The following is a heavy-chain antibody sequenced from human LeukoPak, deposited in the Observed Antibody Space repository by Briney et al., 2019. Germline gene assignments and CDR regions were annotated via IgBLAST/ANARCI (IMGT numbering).Heavy chain of an antibody. CDR2: IYTSGST. CDR1: GGSISSYY. D-gene: IGHD6-13*01. J-gene: IGHJ6*03. Sequence: SETLSLTCTVSGGSISSYYWSWIRQPAGKGLGWIGRIYTSGSTNYNPSLKSRVTMSVDTSKNQFSLKLSSVTAADTAVYYCARESWDYYYMDVWGKGTTVTVSS. CDR3: ARESWDYYYMDV. V-gene: IGHV4-4*07.